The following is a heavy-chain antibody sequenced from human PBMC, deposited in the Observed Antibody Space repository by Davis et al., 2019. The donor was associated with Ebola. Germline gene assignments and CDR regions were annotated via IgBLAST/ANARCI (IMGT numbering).Heavy chain of an antibody. CDR1: GGSFSGYY. J-gene: IGHJ4*02. CDR3: ARVDSVTYTSLDY. V-gene: IGHV4-34*01. CDR2: INHSGST. Sequence: MPSETLSLTCAVYGGSFSGYYWSWIRQLPGKGLEWIGEINHSGSTNYNPSLKSRVTISVDTSKNQLSLRLSSVTAADTAVYYCARVDSVTYTSLDYWGQGTLVTVSS. D-gene: IGHD2-2*02.